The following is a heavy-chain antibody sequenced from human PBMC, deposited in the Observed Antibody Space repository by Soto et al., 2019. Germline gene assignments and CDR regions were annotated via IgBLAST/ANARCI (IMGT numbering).Heavy chain of an antibody. D-gene: IGHD3-9*01. CDR2: IKSKTDGGTT. V-gene: IGHV3-15*01. J-gene: IGHJ3*02. CDR1: GFTFSNAW. Sequence: PGGSLRLSCAASGFTFSNAWMSWVRQAPGKGLEWVGRIKSKTDGGTTDYAAPVKGRFTISRDDSKNTLYLQMNSLKTEDTAVYYCTTFREKYDILTGYSAFDIWGQGTMVTVSS. CDR3: TTFREKYDILTGYSAFDI.